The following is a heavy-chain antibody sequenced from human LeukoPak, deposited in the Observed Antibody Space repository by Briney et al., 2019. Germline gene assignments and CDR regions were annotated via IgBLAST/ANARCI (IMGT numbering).Heavy chain of an antibody. CDR3: AKDGISYSRSSEREFDY. J-gene: IGHJ4*02. CDR1: GLTFSRYA. CDR2: ISASGGST. V-gene: IGHV3-23*01. D-gene: IGHD6-6*01. Sequence: GGSLRLSCAASGLTFSRYAMSWVRQAPGKGLEWVSAISASGGSTYYADSVKGRFTISRDNSKNTLYLQMNSLRAEDTAVYYCAKDGISYSRSSEREFDYWGQGTLVTVSS.